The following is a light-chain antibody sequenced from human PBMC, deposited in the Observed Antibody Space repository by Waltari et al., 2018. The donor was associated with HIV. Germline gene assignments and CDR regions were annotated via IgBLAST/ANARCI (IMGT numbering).Light chain of an antibody. Sequence: SYELTQPPSVSVSPGQTARITCSGDALPKQYAYWYQQKPGQAPVLVINKDSKRPSGIPERVSGSSSGTTVTLTIRGVQAEDETDYYCQSADSSGTYVVFGGGTKLTVL. CDR1: ALPKQY. J-gene: IGLJ2*01. V-gene: IGLV3-25*03. CDR3: QSADSSGTYVV. CDR2: KDS.